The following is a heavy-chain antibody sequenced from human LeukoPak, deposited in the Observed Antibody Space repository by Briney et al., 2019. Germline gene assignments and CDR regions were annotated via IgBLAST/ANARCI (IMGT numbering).Heavy chain of an antibody. CDR3: ASKIPSSVKYYFDY. D-gene: IGHD3-22*01. V-gene: IGHV3-66*01. CDR2: FHSGGST. CDR1: GFTVSSNF. J-gene: IGHJ4*02. Sequence: GGSLRLSCAASGFTVSSNFMSWVRQAPGKGLEWVSVFHSGGSTYYADSVKGRFTISRDNSKNTLYLLMNSLRAEDTAVYYCASKIPSSVKYYFDYWGQGTLVTVSS.